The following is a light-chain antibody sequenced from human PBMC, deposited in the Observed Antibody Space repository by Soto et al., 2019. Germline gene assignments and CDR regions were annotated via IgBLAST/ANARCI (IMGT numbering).Light chain of an antibody. CDR2: ATS. J-gene: IGKJ4*01. V-gene: IGKV3-15*01. CDR3: QQYNNWLT. CDR1: QNINTD. Sequence: EIVMTQSPATLSVSPGERASLSCRASQNINTDVAWYQQRPGQAPRLLIYATSTRATGTPARFSGSGFGTEFTLTISRLQSEDFAVYYCQQYNNWLTFGGGTKVEIK.